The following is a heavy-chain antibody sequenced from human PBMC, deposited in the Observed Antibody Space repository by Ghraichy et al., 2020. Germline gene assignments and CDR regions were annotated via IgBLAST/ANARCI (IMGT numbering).Heavy chain of an antibody. CDR2: INHSGST. CDR3: ARDLRRGLYGSGISVNRNFDY. V-gene: IGHV4-34*01. D-gene: IGHD3-10*01. J-gene: IGHJ4*02. CDR1: GGSFSGYY. Sequence: SETLSLTCAVYGGSFSGYYWSWIRQPPGKGLEWIGEINHSGSTNYNPSLKSRVTISVDTSKNQFSLKLSSVTAADTAVYYCARDLRRGLYGSGISVNRNFDYWGQGTLVTVSS.